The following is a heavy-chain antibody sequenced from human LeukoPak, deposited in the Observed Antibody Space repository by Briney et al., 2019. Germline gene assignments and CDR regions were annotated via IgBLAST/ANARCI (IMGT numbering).Heavy chain of an antibody. D-gene: IGHD6-13*01. V-gene: IGHV4-59*01. J-gene: IGHJ4*02. CDR2: IYYSGST. Sequence: SETLSLTCTVSGGSISSYYWSWIRQPPGKGLEWIGYIYYSGSTNYNPSLKSRVTISVDTSKNQFSLKLSSVTAPDTAVYYCARDLSTAAGLYYFDYWGQRTLVTVSS. CDR3: ARDLSTAAGLYYFDY. CDR1: GGSISSYY.